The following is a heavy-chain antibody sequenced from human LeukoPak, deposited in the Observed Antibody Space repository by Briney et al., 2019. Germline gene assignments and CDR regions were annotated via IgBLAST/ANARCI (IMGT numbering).Heavy chain of an antibody. CDR1: GFTFSNAW. V-gene: IGHV3-15*01. J-gene: IGHJ3*02. Sequence: GGSLRLSCAASGFTFSNAWMNWVRQAPGKGLEWVGRIKTKSGGGTTDYGGSVKGRLTIPRDDSKNTLYLQMNSLKVEDTAAYYCATNHAFDIWGQGTMVTVSS. CDR2: IKTKSGGGTT. CDR3: ATNHAFDI.